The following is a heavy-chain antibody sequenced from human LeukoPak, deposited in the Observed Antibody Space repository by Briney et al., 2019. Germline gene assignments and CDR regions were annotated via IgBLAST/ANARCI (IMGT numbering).Heavy chain of an antibody. CDR3: ARDHRVPATSLGYMDV. J-gene: IGHJ6*03. CDR2: MSQDGNNE. Sequence: PGRSLRLSCAASGFTFSTYAMHWVRQAPGKGLEWVAVMSQDGNNEYYTDSVKGRFTISRDNSKNTLYLQMNSLRAEDTAVYYCARDHRVPATSLGYMDVWGKGTTVTVSS. V-gene: IGHV3-30*04. D-gene: IGHD2-2*01. CDR1: GFTFSTYA.